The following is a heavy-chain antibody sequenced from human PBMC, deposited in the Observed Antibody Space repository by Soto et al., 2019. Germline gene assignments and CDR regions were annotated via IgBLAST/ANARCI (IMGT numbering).Heavy chain of an antibody. CDR1: GVSIHNSHSF. CDR2: VYYSGGA. D-gene: IGHD2-15*01. CDR3: GRVVGGATRHTDFDS. J-gene: IGHJ5*01. V-gene: IGHV4-39*01. Sequence: KTSETLSLTCAVSGVSIHNSHSFWGWIRQPPGKGLEFIGSVYYSGGANYNPSLKSRVTVSIDTSNNQFSLRVNSVTAADTAVYYCGRVVGGATRHTDFDSWGQGILVTVSS.